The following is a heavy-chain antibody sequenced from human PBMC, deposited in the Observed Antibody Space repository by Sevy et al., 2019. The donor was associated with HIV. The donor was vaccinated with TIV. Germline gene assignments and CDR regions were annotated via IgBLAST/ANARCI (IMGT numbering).Heavy chain of an antibody. Sequence: ASVKVSCRASGYTFTSNGIAWVRQAPGQGLEWMGWINTNNGNANYAQKYQGRVTMTTETSTSTGYMELRGLRSDETAMYYCARDRGYCSGGSCYIQQWGQGTLVTVSS. J-gene: IGHJ1*01. D-gene: IGHD2-15*01. V-gene: IGHV1-18*01. CDR3: ARDRGYCSGGSCYIQQ. CDR2: INTNNGNA. CDR1: GYTFTSNG.